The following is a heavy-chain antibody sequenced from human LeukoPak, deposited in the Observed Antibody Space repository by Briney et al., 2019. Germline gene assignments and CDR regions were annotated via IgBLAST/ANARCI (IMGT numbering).Heavy chain of an antibody. J-gene: IGHJ4*02. CDR3: ARSRRKGYYGSGSYH. V-gene: IGHV4-39*07. CDR2: IYYSGST. Sequence: SETLSLTCTVSGGSISSSSYYWGWIRQPPGKGLEWIGSIYYSGSTYYNPSLRSRVTISVDTSKNQFSLKLSSVTAADTAVYYCARSRRKGYYGSGSYHWGQGTLVTVSS. CDR1: GGSISSSSYY. D-gene: IGHD3-10*01.